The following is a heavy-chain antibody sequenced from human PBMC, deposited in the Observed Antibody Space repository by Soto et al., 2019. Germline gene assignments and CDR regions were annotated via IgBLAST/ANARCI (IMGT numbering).Heavy chain of an antibody. CDR3: AKSLLWFGETYFDY. CDR2: ISGSGGST. J-gene: IGHJ4*02. D-gene: IGHD3-10*01. CDR1: GFTFSSYA. Sequence: PGGSLRLSCAASGFTFSSYAMSWVRQAPGKGLEWVSAISGSGGSTYYADSVKGRFTISRDNSKNTLCLQMNSLRAEDTAVYYCAKSLLWFGETYFDYWGQGTLVTVSS. V-gene: IGHV3-23*01.